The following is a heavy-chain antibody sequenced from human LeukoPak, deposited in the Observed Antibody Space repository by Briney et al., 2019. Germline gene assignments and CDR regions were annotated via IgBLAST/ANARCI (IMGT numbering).Heavy chain of an antibody. J-gene: IGHJ6*03. Sequence: TAGGSLRLSCAASGFTFSRYNMNWVRQAPGKGLEWVSSITSSSTYIYYADSVKGRFTISRDNARNSLYLQMNSLRAEDTAVYYCARDPYSGSYGNDYYYYMDVWGKGTTVTISS. CDR2: ITSSSTYI. CDR3: ARDPYSGSYGNDYYYYMDV. V-gene: IGHV3-21*01. D-gene: IGHD1-26*01. CDR1: GFTFSRYN.